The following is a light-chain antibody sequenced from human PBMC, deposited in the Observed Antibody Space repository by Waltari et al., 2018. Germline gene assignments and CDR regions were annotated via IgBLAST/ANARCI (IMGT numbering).Light chain of an antibody. CDR1: QSISNY. CDR2: AAS. V-gene: IGKV1-39*01. Sequence: DIQMTQSPSSLSASVGDRVTMTCRASQSISNYLNWYQQRPGKAPNLLIYAASSLQSGVPSKVRGSGSGTDFTLTISSLQREDFATYYCQQSYSTPLTFGGGTKVEIK. J-gene: IGKJ4*01. CDR3: QQSYSTPLT.